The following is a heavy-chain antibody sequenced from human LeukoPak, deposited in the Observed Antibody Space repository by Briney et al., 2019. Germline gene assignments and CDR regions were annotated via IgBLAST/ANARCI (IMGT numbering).Heavy chain of an antibody. CDR1: GDSISSGSYY. V-gene: IGHV4-61*02. CDR2: IYNSGTT. CDR3: ARTVTSGSPYFDS. J-gene: IGHJ4*02. D-gene: IGHD2-15*01. Sequence: SETLSLTCTVSGDSISSGSYYWSWIRQPAGKGLEWIGRIYNSGTTNYNPSLKSRVTISEDASKNQFSLNLSFVTAADTAVYYCARTVTSGSPYFDSWAREPWSPSPQ.